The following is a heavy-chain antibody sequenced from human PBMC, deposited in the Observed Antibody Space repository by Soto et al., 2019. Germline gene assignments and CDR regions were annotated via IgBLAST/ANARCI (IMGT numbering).Heavy chain of an antibody. J-gene: IGHJ6*02. CDR1: GYTFTGYY. D-gene: IGHD6-6*01. CDR3: ARAEYRPSRMAV. V-gene: IGHV1-2*04. Sequence: ASVKVSCKASGYTFTGYYMHWVRQAPGQGLEWMGWINPNSGGTNYAQKFQGWVTMTRDTSISTAYMELSRLRSDDTAVYYCARAEYRPSRMAVWGQGTTVTVSS. CDR2: INPNSGGT.